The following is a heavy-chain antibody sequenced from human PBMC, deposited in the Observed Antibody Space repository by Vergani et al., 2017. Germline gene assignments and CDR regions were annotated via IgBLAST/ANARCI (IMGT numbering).Heavy chain of an antibody. CDR1: GYRFNAYS. CDR3: ARSRYDSSGFSTIFRY. Sequence: VQLEQSGGGLAQPGGSLRLSCSASGYRFNAYSMRWVRQAPGKGLEWVAIIWYDGSNTYYADSVKGRFTVSRDNSRNTLFLQMNSLRVEDTAVYYCARSRYDSSGFSTIFRYWGQGTRVTVS. CDR2: IWYDGSNT. J-gene: IGHJ4*02. V-gene: IGHV3-33*08. D-gene: IGHD3-22*01.